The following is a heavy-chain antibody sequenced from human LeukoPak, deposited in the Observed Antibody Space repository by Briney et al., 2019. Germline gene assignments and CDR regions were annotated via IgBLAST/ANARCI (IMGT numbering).Heavy chain of an antibody. V-gene: IGHV3-48*03. J-gene: IGHJ4*02. CDR3: AKNVLPRVGELLWFDY. CDR2: ISSSGSTI. Sequence: PGGSLRLSCAASGFTFSSYEMNWVRQAPGKGLEWVSYISSSGSTIYYADSVKGRFTISRDNAKNSLYLQMNSLRAEDTALYYCAKNVLPRVGELLWFDYWGQGTLVTVSS. D-gene: IGHD3-10*01. CDR1: GFTFSSYE.